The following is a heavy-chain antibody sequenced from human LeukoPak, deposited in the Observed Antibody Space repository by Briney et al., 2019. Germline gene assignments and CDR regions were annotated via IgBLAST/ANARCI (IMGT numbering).Heavy chain of an antibody. V-gene: IGHV4-59*01. CDR1: GGPISTYY. CDR3: ARGIYSSGYYYYFDY. Sequence: SETLSLTCTVSGGPISTYYWSWIRQPPGKGLEWIGYIYYSGRTNSNPSLKSRVTISVDTSKNQFSLKLNSVTAADTAVYYCARGIYSSGYYYYFDYWGQGTLVTVSS. D-gene: IGHD3-22*01. J-gene: IGHJ4*02. CDR2: IYYSGRT.